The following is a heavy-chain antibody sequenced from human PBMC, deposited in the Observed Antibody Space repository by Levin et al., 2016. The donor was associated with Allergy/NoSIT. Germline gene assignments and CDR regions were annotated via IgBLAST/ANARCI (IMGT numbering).Heavy chain of an antibody. CDR1: GFTFNNAW. D-gene: IGHD3-10*01. CDR2: VKSKTYGGTI. V-gene: IGHV3-15*01. J-gene: IGHJ6*03. Sequence: GGSLRLSCAASGFTFNNAWMTWVRRAPGKGLEWVGRVKSKTYGGTIDYAAPVKGRFTISRDDSKDTLYLQMDSLKTEDTGVYYCSTAHYGGWTPGGDYYYYMDVWGKGTTVTVSS. CDR3: STAHYGGWTPGGDYYYYMDV.